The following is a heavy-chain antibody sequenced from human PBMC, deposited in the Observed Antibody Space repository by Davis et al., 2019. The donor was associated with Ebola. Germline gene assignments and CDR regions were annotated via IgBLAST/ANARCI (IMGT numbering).Heavy chain of an antibody. Sequence: LSCTVPGGPISSGRYYWSWIRQPPGKGLEWIGYIHNSGSTYYSPSLKSRLTISVDTSNNQLSMKLFSVTAADTAVYHCARALWKVSFDTFGQGTLVTVS. V-gene: IGHV4-31*03. CDR1: GGPISSGRYY. J-gene: IGHJ5*02. CDR3: ARALWKVSFDT. D-gene: IGHD5/OR15-5a*01. CDR2: IHNSGST.